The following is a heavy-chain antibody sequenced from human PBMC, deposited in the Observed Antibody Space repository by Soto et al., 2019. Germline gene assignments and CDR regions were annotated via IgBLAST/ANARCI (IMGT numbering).Heavy chain of an antibody. V-gene: IGHV1-46*01. D-gene: IGHD6-13*01. CDR2: INPSGGST. Sequence: QVQLVQSGAEVKKPGASVKVSCKASGYTFTSYYMHWVRQAPGQGLEWMGIINPSGGSTSYAQKFQGRVTMTRDTSTSTVYMELSSLRSEDTAVYYCAREWIAAAGTVGSSPDTFDYWGQGTLVTVSS. CDR3: AREWIAAAGTVGSSPDTFDY. CDR1: GYTFTSYY. J-gene: IGHJ4*02.